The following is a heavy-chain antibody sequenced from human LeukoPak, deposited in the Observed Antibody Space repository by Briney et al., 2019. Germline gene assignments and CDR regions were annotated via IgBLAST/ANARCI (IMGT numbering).Heavy chain of an antibody. J-gene: IGHJ3*02. CDR1: GYIFSSYW. Sequence: GESLQISGKGAGYIFSSYWISGVRQLPGKGVEGMGRIDPSDCYTKDSPSFEGHVTISADKSISTAYLQWSSLKASDTAMYYCAKGLTFGGVDAFDIWGQGTMVTVSS. D-gene: IGHD3-16*01. CDR2: IDPSDCYT. CDR3: AKGLTFGGVDAFDI. V-gene: IGHV5-10-1*01.